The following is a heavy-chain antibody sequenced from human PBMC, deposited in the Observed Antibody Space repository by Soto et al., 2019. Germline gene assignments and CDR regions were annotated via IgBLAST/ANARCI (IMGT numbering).Heavy chain of an antibody. J-gene: IGHJ6*02. CDR2: ISSYGSAT. V-gene: IGHV3-74*01. Sequence: EVQLVESGGDLVLPGGSLRLSCAASGFTFSRYGMHWVRQAPGKGLEWVSGISSYGSATHYADSVKGRFTISRDKAKSKLYLQMNSLRVEDEAVYYCVSNNAYAEGYYWDGMAVWGQGTTVTVSS. CDR1: GFTFSRYG. CDR3: VSNNAYAEGYYWDGMAV. D-gene: IGHD3-16*01.